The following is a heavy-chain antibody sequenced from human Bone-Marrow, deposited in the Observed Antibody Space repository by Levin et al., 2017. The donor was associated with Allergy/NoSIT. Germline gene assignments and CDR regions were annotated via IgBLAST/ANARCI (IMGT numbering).Heavy chain of an antibody. D-gene: IGHD3-10*01. CDR3: ARGLYMDV. CDR2: MSPDSLKT. Sequence: PVASVKVSCKASGYSLSNFEINWVRQAAGQGLEWMGWMSPDSLKTGHAQRFQGRITMTRNTSISTAYMELSSLTSEDTAIYYCARGLYMDVWGQGTTVTVAS. J-gene: IGHJ6*02. CDR1: GYSLSNFE. V-gene: IGHV1-8*02.